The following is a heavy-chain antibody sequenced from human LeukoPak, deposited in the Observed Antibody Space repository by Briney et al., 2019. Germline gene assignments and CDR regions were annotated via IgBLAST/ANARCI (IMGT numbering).Heavy chain of an antibody. D-gene: IGHD6-13*01. CDR3: AKDRETTASGTFDF. Sequence: GGSLRLSCAASGFTFNNYGMHYVRQAPGKGLEWVAVISDDGRNKNYADSVKGRFTISRDSSNNTLYLQMNSLRAQDTGVYFCAKDRETTASGTFDFRGQGTLVTVSS. CDR1: GFTFNNYG. CDR2: ISDDGRNK. V-gene: IGHV3-30*18. J-gene: IGHJ4*02.